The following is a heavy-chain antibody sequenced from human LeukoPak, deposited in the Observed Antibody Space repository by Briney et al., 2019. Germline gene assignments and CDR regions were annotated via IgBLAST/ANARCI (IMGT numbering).Heavy chain of an antibody. CDR1: GFTFGSYG. Sequence: GRSLRLSCAASGFTFGSYGMHWVRQAPGKGLEWVTVIWYDGSNKYCADSVKGRFTISRDNSKDTLYLQMNSLRAEDTAVYYCARARHGILTGYYLDYWGQGTLVTVSS. D-gene: IGHD3-9*01. J-gene: IGHJ4*02. CDR3: ARARHGILTGYYLDY. V-gene: IGHV3-33*01. CDR2: IWYDGSNK.